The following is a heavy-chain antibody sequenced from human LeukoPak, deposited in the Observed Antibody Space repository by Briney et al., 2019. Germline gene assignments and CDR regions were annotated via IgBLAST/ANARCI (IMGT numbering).Heavy chain of an antibody. V-gene: IGHV1-18*01. CDR2: ISAYNGNT. Sequence: ASVKVSCKASGYTFTGYGISWVRQAPGQGLEWMGWISAYNGNTNYAQKLQGRVTMTTDTSTSTAYMELRSLRSDDTAVYYCAREMIGDDYGDYPHAFDIWGQGTMVTVSS. CDR1: GYTFTGYG. J-gene: IGHJ3*02. D-gene: IGHD4-17*01. CDR3: AREMIGDDYGDYPHAFDI.